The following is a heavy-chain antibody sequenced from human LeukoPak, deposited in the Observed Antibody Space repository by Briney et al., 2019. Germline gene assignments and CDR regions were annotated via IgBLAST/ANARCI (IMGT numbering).Heavy chain of an antibody. CDR2: MKQDGREK. Sequence: GGSLRLACAASGLSFSDYWMTWVRQAPGKGREWGAKMKQDGREKWYVDSVKGRFTISRDNAKNSLYLQMNSLRAEDTAVYYCARGAGVFDYWGQGTLVTVSS. CDR1: GLSFSDYW. V-gene: IGHV3-7*01. D-gene: IGHD3-10*01. CDR3: ARGAGVFDY. J-gene: IGHJ4*02.